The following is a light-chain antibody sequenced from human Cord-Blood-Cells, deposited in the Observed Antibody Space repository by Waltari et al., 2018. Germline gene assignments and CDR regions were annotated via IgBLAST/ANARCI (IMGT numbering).Light chain of an antibody. CDR1: QSVSSY. CDR3: QQRSNWPWT. Sequence: EIALTQSPATLSFSPGERATLSCRTSQSVSSYLAWYQQKPGQAPRLLIYDASNRATGIPARFSGSGSGTDFTLTISSLEPEDFAVYYCQQRSNWPWTFDQGP. CDR2: DAS. J-gene: IGKJ1*01. V-gene: IGKV3-11*01.